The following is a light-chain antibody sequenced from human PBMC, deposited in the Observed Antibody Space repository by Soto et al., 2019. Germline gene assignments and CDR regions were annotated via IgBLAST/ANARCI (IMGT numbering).Light chain of an antibody. V-gene: IGLV2-11*01. CDR1: SSDVDGYNY. J-gene: IGLJ2*01. CDR3: CSYAGTFVV. CDR2: DVS. Sequence: QSALTQPRSVSGAPGQSVTISCTGTSSDVDGYNYVSWYQQHPGKAPKLLIYDVSKRPSGVRDRFSGSKSGNTASLTISGLRADDEADYHCCSYAGTFVVFGGGTQLTVL.